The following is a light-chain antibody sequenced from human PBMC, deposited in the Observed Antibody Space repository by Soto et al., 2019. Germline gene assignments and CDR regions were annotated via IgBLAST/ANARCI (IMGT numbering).Light chain of an antibody. CDR2: AAS. CDR1: QSISSY. V-gene: IGKV1-39*01. CDR3: QRSYSTPPT. J-gene: IGKJ1*01. Sequence: DIQMTQSPSSLSASVGDRVTITCRASQSISSYLNWYQQKPGKAPKLLIYAASSLQSGVPSRFRGSESGTHFTLTISSLQPEDFTTYYCQRSYSTPPTFEQGTKVEIK.